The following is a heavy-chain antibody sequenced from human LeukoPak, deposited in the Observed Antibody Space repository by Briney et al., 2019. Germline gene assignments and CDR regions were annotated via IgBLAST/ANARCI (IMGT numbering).Heavy chain of an antibody. CDR3: AKDLTYTSQGGCDS. J-gene: IGHJ4*02. Sequence: GGSLRLSCTASGFTFSTYDMHWVRQAPGKGLQWVTFIRYDGNSESYADSVKGRFIISRDNSKNTLYLQMNSLRAEDTALYFCAKDLTYTSQGGCDSWGQGTLVIVSS. CDR2: IRYDGNSE. V-gene: IGHV3-30*02. CDR1: GFTFSTYD. D-gene: IGHD2-2*02.